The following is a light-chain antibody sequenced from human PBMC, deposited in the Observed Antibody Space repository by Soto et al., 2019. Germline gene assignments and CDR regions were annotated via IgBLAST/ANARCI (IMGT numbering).Light chain of an antibody. CDR1: QGISSY. Sequence: AIRMTQSPSSLSASTGDRVTITCRASQGISSYLAWYQQKPGKAPKLLIYAASTLQSGVPSRFSGSVSGTDFTLTISCLQSEDFATYYCQQYYSYPYSFGQGTKLEIK. V-gene: IGKV1-8*01. CDR2: AAS. CDR3: QQYYSYPYS. J-gene: IGKJ2*01.